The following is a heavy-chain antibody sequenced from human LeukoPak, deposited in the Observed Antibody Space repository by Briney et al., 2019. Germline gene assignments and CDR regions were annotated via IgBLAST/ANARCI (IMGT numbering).Heavy chain of an antibody. CDR1: GFTFSSYS. CDR2: ISSSSSYI. J-gene: IGHJ6*02. CDR3: ARDQAYVVTTWESGMDV. V-gene: IGHV3-21*01. D-gene: IGHD2-21*02. Sequence: GGSLRLSCAASGFTFSSYSMNWVRQVPGKGLEWVSSISSSSSYIYYADSVKGRFTISRDNAKNSLYLQMNSLRAEDTAVYYCARDQAYVVTTWESGMDVWGQGTTVTVSS.